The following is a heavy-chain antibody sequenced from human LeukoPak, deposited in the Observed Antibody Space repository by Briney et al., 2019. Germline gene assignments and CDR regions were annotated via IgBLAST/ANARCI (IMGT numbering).Heavy chain of an antibody. V-gene: IGHV3-23*01. CDR3: AKKSSAWRIPGDS. D-gene: IGHD6-19*01. CDR2: ISGSGGDT. Sequence: GGSLRLSCAASGFTFITYYMTWVRQAPGKGLEWVSSISGSGGDTYYADSVKGRFTISRDNSKNTLFLQMNSLRAEDTALYYCAKKSSAWRIPGDSWGQGTLVTVSS. J-gene: IGHJ5*02. CDR1: GFTFITYY.